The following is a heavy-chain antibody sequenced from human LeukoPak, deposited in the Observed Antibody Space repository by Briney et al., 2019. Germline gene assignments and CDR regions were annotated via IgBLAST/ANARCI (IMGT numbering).Heavy chain of an antibody. J-gene: IGHJ3*02. Sequence: PGGSLRLSCAASGFTVSSNYMSWVRQAPGKGLEWVSVIYSGGSTYYADSVKGRFTISRDNSKNTLYLQMNSLRAEDTAVYYCARDVVDTAMVPDAFDIWGQGTMVTVSS. CDR1: GFTVSSNY. D-gene: IGHD5-18*01. CDR3: ARDVVDTAMVPDAFDI. CDR2: IYSGGST. V-gene: IGHV3-53*01.